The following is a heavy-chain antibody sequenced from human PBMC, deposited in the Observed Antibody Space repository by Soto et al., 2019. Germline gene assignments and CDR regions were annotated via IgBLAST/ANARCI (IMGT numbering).Heavy chain of an antibody. D-gene: IGHD6-19*01. J-gene: IGHJ4*02. Sequence: XVKVSCKASGYTSTSYGISWVRQAPGQGLEWMGWISAYNGNTNYAQKLQGRVTMTTDTSTSTAYMELRRMRSDDTAVYYCARVRWLEYYFDYWGQGTLVTVSS. CDR3: ARVRWLEYYFDY. CDR1: GYTSTSYG. V-gene: IGHV1-18*01. CDR2: ISAYNGNT.